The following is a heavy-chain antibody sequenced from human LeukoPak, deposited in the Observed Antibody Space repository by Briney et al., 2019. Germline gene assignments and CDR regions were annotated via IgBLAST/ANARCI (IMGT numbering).Heavy chain of an antibody. D-gene: IGHD6-13*01. CDR3: ARFRPSIAAATLPHHYYYYMDV. CDR2: INPNSGGT. Sequence: GASVKVSCKASGYTFTGYYMHWVRQAPGQGLEWMGWINPNSGGTNYAQKFQGRVTMTRDTSISTAYMELSRLRSDDTAVYYCARFRPSIAAATLPHHYYYYMDVWGKGTTVTVSS. J-gene: IGHJ6*03. V-gene: IGHV1-2*02. CDR1: GYTFTGYY.